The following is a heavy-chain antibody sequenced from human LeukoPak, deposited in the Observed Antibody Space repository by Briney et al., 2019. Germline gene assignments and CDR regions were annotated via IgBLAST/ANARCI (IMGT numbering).Heavy chain of an antibody. J-gene: IGHJ3*02. V-gene: IGHV4-39*07. D-gene: IGHD1-26*01. Sequence: PSETLSLTCTVSGGSISSSTYYWGWIRQPPGKGLEWIGEINHSGSTNYNPSLKSRVTISVDTSKNQFSLKLSSVTAADTAVYYCVHGGELLLGAFDIWGQGTMVTVSS. CDR3: VHGGELLLGAFDI. CDR2: INHSGST. CDR1: GGSISSSTYY.